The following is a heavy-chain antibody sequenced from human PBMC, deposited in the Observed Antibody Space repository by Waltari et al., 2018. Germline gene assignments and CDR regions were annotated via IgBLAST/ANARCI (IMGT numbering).Heavy chain of an antibody. V-gene: IGHV3-21*01. Sequence: EVQLVESGGGLVKPGGSLRLSCAAPGFTFSSYSMNWVRQAPGKGREWVSSISSSSSYIYYADSVKGRFTISRDNAKNSLYLQMNSLRAEDTAVYYCARGAFGVVTSYYYYYYYMDVWGKGTTVTISS. D-gene: IGHD3-3*01. J-gene: IGHJ6*03. CDR3: ARGAFGVVTSYYYYYYYMDV. CDR2: ISSSSSYI. CDR1: GFTFSSYS.